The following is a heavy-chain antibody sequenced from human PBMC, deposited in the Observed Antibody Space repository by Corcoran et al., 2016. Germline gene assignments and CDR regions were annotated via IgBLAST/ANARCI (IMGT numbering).Heavy chain of an antibody. V-gene: IGHV1-2*02. J-gene: IGHJ4*02. CDR3: ARERYDYVWGSYRYWDY. CDR2: INPNSGGT. D-gene: IGHD3-16*02. Sequence: QVQLVQSGAEVKKPGASVKVSCKASGYTFTGYYMHWVRQAPGQGLEWMGWINPNSGGTNYAQTFQGRVTMTRDTSISTAYMELSRLRSDDTAVDYCARERYDYVWGSYRYWDYWGQGTLVTVSS. CDR1: GYTFTGYY.